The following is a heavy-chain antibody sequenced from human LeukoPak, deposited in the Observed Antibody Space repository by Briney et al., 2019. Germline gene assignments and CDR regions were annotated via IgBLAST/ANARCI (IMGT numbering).Heavy chain of an antibody. Sequence: GGSLRLSCAASGFTFSSYSMNWARQAPGKGLEWVSYISYSSSTIYYADSVKGRFTISRDNAKNSLYQQMNSLRAEDTAVYYCAELGITMIGGVWGKGTTVTISS. CDR2: ISYSSSTI. CDR3: AELGITMIGGV. J-gene: IGHJ6*04. CDR1: GFTFSSYS. V-gene: IGHV3-48*04. D-gene: IGHD3-10*02.